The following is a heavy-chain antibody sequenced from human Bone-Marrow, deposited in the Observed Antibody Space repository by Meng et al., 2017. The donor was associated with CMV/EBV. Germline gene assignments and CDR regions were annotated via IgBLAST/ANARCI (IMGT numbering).Heavy chain of an antibody. Sequence: GESLKISCAASGFTFSSYAMSWVRQAPGKGLEWVSAISGSGGSTYYADSVKGRFTISRDNSKNTLYLQMNSLRAEDTAVYYCAKDQITMIVGGGMDVWGQGTTVTVSS. CDR2: ISGSGGST. CDR3: AKDQITMIVGGGMDV. D-gene: IGHD3-22*01. CDR1: GFTFSSYA. V-gene: IGHV3-23*01. J-gene: IGHJ6*02.